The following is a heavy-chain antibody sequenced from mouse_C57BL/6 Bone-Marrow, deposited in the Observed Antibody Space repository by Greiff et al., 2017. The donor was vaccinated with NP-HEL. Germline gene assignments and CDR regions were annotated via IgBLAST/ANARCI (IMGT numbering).Heavy chain of an antibody. J-gene: IGHJ4*01. CDR3: ARLLQQRYAMDY. Sequence: VQLQQSGPELVKPGASVKISCKASGYSFTDYNMNWVKQSNGKSLEWIGVINPNYGTTSYNQKFKSKATLTVDTSSSTAYMQLSSLTSEDSAVYYCARLLQQRYAMDYWGQGTSVTVSS. D-gene: IGHD1-1*01. CDR2: INPNYGTT. CDR1: GYSFTDYN. V-gene: IGHV1-39*01.